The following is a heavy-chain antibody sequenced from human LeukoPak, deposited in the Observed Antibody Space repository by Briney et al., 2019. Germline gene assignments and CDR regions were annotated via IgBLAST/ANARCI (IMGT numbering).Heavy chain of an antibody. CDR3: ARLGSNWFDP. CDR2: LYYPGST. CDR1: GGSISSTAYF. Sequence: SETLSLTCSVSGGSISSTAYFWGWIRQPPGRGLEWIGSLYYPGSTFYNPSLKSRPTMSVDTSKNQFSLKLSSVTAADTAVYYCARLGSNWFDPWGQGTLVTVSS. D-gene: IGHD1-26*01. V-gene: IGHV4-39*07. J-gene: IGHJ5*02.